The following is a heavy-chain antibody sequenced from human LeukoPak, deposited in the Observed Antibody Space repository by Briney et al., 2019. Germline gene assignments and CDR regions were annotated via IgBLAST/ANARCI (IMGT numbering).Heavy chain of an antibody. D-gene: IGHD2-2*02. J-gene: IGHJ5*02. CDR3: ARDRGPPPYCSSTSCYTGGDWFDP. CDR1: GGSISSSSYY. Sequence: SETLSLTCTVSGGSISSSSYYWGWIRQPPGKGLEWIGSIYYSGSTYYNPSLKSRVTISVDRSKNQFSLKLSSVTAADTAVYYCARDRGPPPYCSSTSCYTGGDWFDPWGQGTLVTVSS. V-gene: IGHV4-39*07. CDR2: IYYSGST.